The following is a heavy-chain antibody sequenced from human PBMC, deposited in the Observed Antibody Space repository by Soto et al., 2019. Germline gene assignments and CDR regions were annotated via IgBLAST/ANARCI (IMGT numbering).Heavy chain of an antibody. V-gene: IGHV3-30*18. CDR3: AKDSLPYCSGGSCYSHNWFDP. D-gene: IGHD2-15*01. CDR1: GFTFSSYG. Sequence: QVQLVESGGGVVQPGRSLRLSCAASGFTFSSYGMHWVRQAPGKGLEWVAVISYDGSNKYYVDSVKGRFTISRDNSKNTLYLQMNSLRAEDTAVYYCAKDSLPYCSGGSCYSHNWFDPWGQGTLVTVSS. J-gene: IGHJ5*02. CDR2: ISYDGSNK.